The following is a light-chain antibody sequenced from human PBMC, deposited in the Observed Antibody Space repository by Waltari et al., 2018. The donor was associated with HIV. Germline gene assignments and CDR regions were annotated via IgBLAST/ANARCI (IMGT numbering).Light chain of an antibody. Sequence: QSALTQPRSVSVAPGQRLTISCSGTSANIGARRGVTWYQQNPGKAPKLVIVGDNRRPSGVSDRLSVSKAGTSASLTITGLQAEDEGDYYCQAYDSGRGESVFGGGTRLTVL. CDR3: QAYDSGRGESV. J-gene: IGLJ3*02. V-gene: IGLV1-40*01. CDR1: SANIGARRG. CDR2: GDN.